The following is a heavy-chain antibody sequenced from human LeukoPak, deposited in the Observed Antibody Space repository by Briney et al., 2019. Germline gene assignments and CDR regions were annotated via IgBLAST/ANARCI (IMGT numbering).Heavy chain of an antibody. CDR3: ARAHDRGYYYGFDY. V-gene: IGHV3-66*01. CDR1: GFTVISNY. J-gene: IGHJ4*02. Sequence: GGSLRLFCAAAGFTVISNYMSWVRQAPGKGLEWVSVIYSAGNTYYAESVQGRFTMSRENPENTMYLQMNSLRAEDTAVYYCARAHDRGYYYGFDYWGQGTLVTVSS. CDR2: IYSAGNT. D-gene: IGHD3-22*01.